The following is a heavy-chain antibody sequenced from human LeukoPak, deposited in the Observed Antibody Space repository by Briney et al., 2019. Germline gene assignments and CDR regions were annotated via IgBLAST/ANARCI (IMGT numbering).Heavy chain of an antibody. Sequence: GRSLRLSCAASGFTFSYYGMSWVRLAPGKGLEWVSSVNSGDGTYYADSVRGRFTISRDKSRNTLYLQMNSLRADDTAIYYCAKRQPYYFDYWGQGTLVTVSS. CDR2: VNSGDGT. V-gene: IGHV3-23*01. J-gene: IGHJ4*02. D-gene: IGHD1-1*01. CDR1: GFTFSYYG. CDR3: AKRQPYYFDY.